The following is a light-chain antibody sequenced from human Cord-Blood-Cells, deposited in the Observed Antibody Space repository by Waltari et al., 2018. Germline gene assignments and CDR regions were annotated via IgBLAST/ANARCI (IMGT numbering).Light chain of an antibody. CDR3: GTWDSSLSAYV. V-gene: IGLV1-51*01. Sequence: QSVLTQPPSVSAAPGQQVTLSCSGRSSHIGINYVSWYQQLPGTAPKLLIYDNNKRPSRIPDRFSGSKSGTAATLGITGLQAGDEADYYCGTWDSSLSAYVFGTGTKVTVL. CDR1: SSHIGINY. J-gene: IGLJ1*01. CDR2: DNN.